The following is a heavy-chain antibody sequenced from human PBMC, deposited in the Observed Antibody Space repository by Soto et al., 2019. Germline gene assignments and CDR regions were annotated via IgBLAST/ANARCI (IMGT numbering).Heavy chain of an antibody. V-gene: IGHV3-30*04. CDR3: ARDGETARFDWLLYYFDY. D-gene: IGHD3-9*01. J-gene: IGHJ4*02. Sequence: GGSLRLSCAASGFTFSSYAMHWVRQAPGKGLEWVAVISYDGSNKYYADSVKGRFTISRDNSKNTLYLQMNSLRAEDTAVYYCARDGETARFDWLLYYFDYWGQGTLVTVSS. CDR2: ISYDGSNK. CDR1: GFTFSSYA.